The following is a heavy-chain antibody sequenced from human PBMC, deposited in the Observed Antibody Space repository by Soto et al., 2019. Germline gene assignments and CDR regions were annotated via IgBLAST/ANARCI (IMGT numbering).Heavy chain of an antibody. D-gene: IGHD1-1*01. CDR1: GGSISSSSYY. CDR3: ARTLERTFFDY. Sequence: QLQLQESGPGLVKPSETLSLTCTVSGGSISSSSYYWGWSRKPPGKGLEWIGSIYYSGSTYYNPSLKSRVTISVDTSKNQFSLQLSSVTAADTAVYYCARTLERTFFDYWGQGTLVTVSS. J-gene: IGHJ4*02. V-gene: IGHV4-39*01. CDR2: IYYSGST.